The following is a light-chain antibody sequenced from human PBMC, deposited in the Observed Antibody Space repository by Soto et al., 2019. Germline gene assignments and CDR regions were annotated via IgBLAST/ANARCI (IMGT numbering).Light chain of an antibody. CDR2: GNS. CDR1: SSNIGAGYD. Sequence: QSVLTQPPSVSGAPGQRVTISCTGSSSNIGAGYDVHWYQQLPGTAPKLLIYGNSNRPSGVPDRFSGSKSGTPASLAITGLQAEDEADYYCQSYDSSLSGPWVFGGGTKLTVL. V-gene: IGLV1-40*01. CDR3: QSYDSSLSGPWV. J-gene: IGLJ2*01.